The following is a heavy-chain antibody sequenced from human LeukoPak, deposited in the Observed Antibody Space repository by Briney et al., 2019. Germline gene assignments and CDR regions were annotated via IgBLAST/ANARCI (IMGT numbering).Heavy chain of an antibody. D-gene: IGHD2-15*01. CDR3: ARVRYCSGGSCYSKDAFDI. J-gene: IGHJ3*02. CDR1: GFTFSDYY. CDR2: TSSSGSTI. Sequence: GGSLRLSCAASGFTFSDYYMSWIRQAPGKGLEWVSYTSSSGSTIYYADSVKGRFTISRDNAKNSLYLQMNSLRAEDTAVYYCARVRYCSGGSCYSKDAFDIWGQGTMVTVSS. V-gene: IGHV3-11*01.